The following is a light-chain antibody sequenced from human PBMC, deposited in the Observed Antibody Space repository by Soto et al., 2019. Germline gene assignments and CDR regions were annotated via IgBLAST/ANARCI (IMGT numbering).Light chain of an antibody. CDR2: GAS. J-gene: IGKJ1*01. CDR1: QAIRND. CDR3: LQHNGYPWT. Sequence: DIQMTQSPSSLSASVGDRVTITCRASQAIRNDLAWYQQKPGKAPKRLIYGASSLQSGVPSRFSGSGSGTKFTLTISSLQPEDFATYYCLQHNGYPWTFGQGTKVEIK. V-gene: IGKV1-17*01.